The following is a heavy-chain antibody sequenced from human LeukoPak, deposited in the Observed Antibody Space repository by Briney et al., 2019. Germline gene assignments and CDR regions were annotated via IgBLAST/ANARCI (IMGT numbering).Heavy chain of an antibody. CDR1: GGSISSSSYY. CDR2: IFYSGNT. Sequence: PSETLSLTCTVSGGSISSSSYYWGWIRQPPGKGLEWIGSIFYSGNTYYNPSLRSRVTIFVDTSKNQFSLKLSSVTAADTAVYYCARNLRFRGIAAAGTNRGSLDPWGQGTLVTVSS. V-gene: IGHV4-39*01. D-gene: IGHD6-13*01. J-gene: IGHJ5*02. CDR3: ARNLRFRGIAAAGTNRGSLDP.